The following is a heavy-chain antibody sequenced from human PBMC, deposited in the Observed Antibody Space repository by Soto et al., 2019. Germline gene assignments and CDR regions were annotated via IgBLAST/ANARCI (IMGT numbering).Heavy chain of an antibody. CDR3: ARGPSCGCFDF. V-gene: IGHV1-3*01. CDR2: INPANGVT. D-gene: IGHD5-12*01. Sequence: QVQLVQSGAEVKKPGASVKLSCKTSGYTFTTIFLHWLRQAPGQRLEWMGWINPANGVTMYSQKFLGRVSNTRATSATTAYMELTSLTSDDTAVYYCARGPSCGCFDFWGQGTLVTVSS. CDR1: GYTFTTIF. J-gene: IGHJ4*02.